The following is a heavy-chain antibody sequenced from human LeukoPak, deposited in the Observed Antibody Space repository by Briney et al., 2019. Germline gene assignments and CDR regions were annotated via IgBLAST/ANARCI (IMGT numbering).Heavy chain of an antibody. V-gene: IGHV1-69*04. Sequence: SVKVSCKASGGTFSSYAISWVRQAPGQGLEWMGRIIPILGIANYAQKLQGRVTMTTDTSTSTAYMELRSLRSDDTAVYYCARERTGTTPDAFDIWGQGTMVTVSS. D-gene: IGHD1-1*01. CDR1: GGTFSSYA. CDR2: IIPILGIA. CDR3: ARERTGTTPDAFDI. J-gene: IGHJ3*02.